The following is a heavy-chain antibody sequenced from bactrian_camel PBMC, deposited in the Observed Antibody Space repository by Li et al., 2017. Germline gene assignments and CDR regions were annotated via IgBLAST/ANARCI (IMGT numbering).Heavy chain of an antibody. CDR1: GFTFSSYW. Sequence: HVQLVESGGGLVQPGGSLRISCAASGFTFSSYWMTWVRQAPGKGLEWVSLINTGSGTTYTDSVKGRFTISSDNAKNTLSLQLNSLKSDDTAMYYCALAKPGAHYSGGYYPGHWGQGTQVTVS. D-gene: IGHD2*01. CDR2: INTGSGTT. CDR3: ALAKPGAHYSGGYYPGH. J-gene: IGHJ4*01. V-gene: IGHV3S1*01.